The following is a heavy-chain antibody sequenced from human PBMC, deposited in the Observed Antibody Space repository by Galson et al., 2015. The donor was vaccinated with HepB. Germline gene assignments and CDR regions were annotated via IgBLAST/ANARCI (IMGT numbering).Heavy chain of an antibody. CDR1: GFTFSSYS. CDR3: ARGIAVAGWAWGFDY. D-gene: IGHD6-19*01. CDR2: ISSSSSTI. V-gene: IGHV3-48*02. J-gene: IGHJ4*02. Sequence: SLRLSCAASGFTFSSYSMNWVRQAPGKGLEWVSYISSSSSTIYYADSVKGRFTISRDNAKNSLYLQMNSLRDEDTAVYYCARGIAVAGWAWGFDYWGQGTLVTVSS.